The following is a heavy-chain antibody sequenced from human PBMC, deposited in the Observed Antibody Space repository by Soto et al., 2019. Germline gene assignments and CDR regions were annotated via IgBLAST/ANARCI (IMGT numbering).Heavy chain of an antibody. CDR2: ISTSGSTT. CDR1: GFSCSGFE. J-gene: IGHJ4*02. V-gene: IGHV3-48*03. D-gene: IGHD7-27*01. Sequence: GGSLRLSCAASGFSCSGFEMTWVRQAPGKGLEWISYISTSGSTTYYADSVKGRFTISRDNARNSLYLQMNSLRAEDTAIYYCASQSPPLGPDYWGPGTLVTVSS. CDR3: ASQSPPLGPDY.